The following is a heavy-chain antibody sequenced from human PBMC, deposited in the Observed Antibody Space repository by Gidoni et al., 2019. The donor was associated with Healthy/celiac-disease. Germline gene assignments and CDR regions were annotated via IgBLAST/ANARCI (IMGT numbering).Heavy chain of an antibody. J-gene: IGHJ6*02. V-gene: IGHV4-39*01. Sequence: QLQLQESGPGLVKPSETLSLTCTVSGGSISSSSYYWGWIRQPPGKGLEWIGSIYYSGSTYYNPSLKSRVTISVDTSKNQFSLKLSSVTAADTAVYYCARGIRDYGMDVWGQGTTVTVSS. CDR3: ARGIRDYGMDV. CDR2: IYYSGST. CDR1: GGSISSSSYY. D-gene: IGHD1-20*01.